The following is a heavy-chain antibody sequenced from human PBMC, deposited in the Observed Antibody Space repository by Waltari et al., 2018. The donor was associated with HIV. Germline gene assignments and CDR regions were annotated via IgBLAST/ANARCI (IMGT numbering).Heavy chain of an antibody. D-gene: IGHD3-22*01. CDR3: AIIGYYGFDI. CDR2: ISVSGAGT. J-gene: IGHJ3*02. Sequence: EMQLVESGGALRQPGGSLRLSCAVSGLIFSNYEMNWVRQAPGKGLEVGSWISVSGAGTHYADSVKCRFTISRDNAKNSMYLQMSSLRVEDTAVYYCAIIGYYGFDIWGQGTMVTVSS. CDR1: GLIFSNYE. V-gene: IGHV3-48*03.